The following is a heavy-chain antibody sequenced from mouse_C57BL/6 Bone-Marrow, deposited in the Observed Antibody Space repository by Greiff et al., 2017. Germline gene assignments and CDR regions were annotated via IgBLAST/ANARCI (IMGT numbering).Heavy chain of an antibody. CDR3: SSFDGNYFDV. Sequence: EVQLVESGAELVRPGASVKLSCTASGFNIKDDYIHWVKQRPEQGLEWIGWIDPEIGDTEYASKFQGKATITSDTSSTTAYLHLSSLTSEDTAVYYCSSFDGNYFDVWGQGTPLTVAS. J-gene: IGHJ2*01. CDR1: GFNIKDDY. CDR2: IDPEIGDT. D-gene: IGHD2-3*01. V-gene: IGHV14-4*01.